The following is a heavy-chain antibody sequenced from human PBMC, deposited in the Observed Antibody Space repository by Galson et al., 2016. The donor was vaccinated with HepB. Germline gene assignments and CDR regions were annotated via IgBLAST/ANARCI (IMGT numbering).Heavy chain of an antibody. V-gene: IGHV4-4*02. CDR3: TRGSVPVSPQNFPGMDV. J-gene: IGHJ6*02. Sequence: LTCTVSGGSVTSFNWWIWVRQSPEKGLEWIGEIYHSGSTNYNPSLKSRVTVSLDKSKNQFSLNLTSVTAADTAVYYCTRGSVPVSPQNFPGMDVWGQGTTVTVSS. CDR1: GGSVTSFNW. CDR2: IYHSGST.